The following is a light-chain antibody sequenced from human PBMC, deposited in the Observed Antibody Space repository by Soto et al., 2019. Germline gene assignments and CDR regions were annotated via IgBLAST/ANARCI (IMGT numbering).Light chain of an antibody. CDR1: QSISSY. V-gene: IGKV1-5*01. Sequence: DIQMTQSPSSLSASVGDRVTITCRASQSISSYLNWYQQKPGGAPKLLIYDASALPRGVPSRFSGSGSGTEFTLTISSLQPDDFATYYCQHYNSYSEAFGQGTKVDI. J-gene: IGKJ1*01. CDR2: DAS. CDR3: QHYNSYSEA.